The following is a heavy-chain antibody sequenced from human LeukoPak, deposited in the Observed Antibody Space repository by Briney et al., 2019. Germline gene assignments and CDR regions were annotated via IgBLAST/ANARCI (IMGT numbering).Heavy chain of an antibody. CDR3: AKGHGYDSSGNDY. CDR1: GFTFDDYA. CDR2: ISWNSGSI. V-gene: IGHV3-9*01. J-gene: IGHJ4*02. Sequence: QSGGSLRLSCAASGFTFDDYAMHWVRQAPGKGLEWVSGISWNSGSIGYADSVKGRFTISRDNAKNSLYLQMNSLRAEDTALYYCAKGHGYDSSGNDYWGQGTLVTVSS. D-gene: IGHD3-22*01.